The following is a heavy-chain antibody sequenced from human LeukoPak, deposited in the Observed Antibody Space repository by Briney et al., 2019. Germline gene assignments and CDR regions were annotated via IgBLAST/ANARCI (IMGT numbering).Heavy chain of an antibody. Sequence: SGGSLKLSCEGSGFTVNSNYMSWVRQAPGKGLEWVSVIYSGGSTYYAGSVKGRFTISKDNSKNTLYLQMNSLRAEDTAVYYCATSAAVRLFDYWGQGALVTVSS. V-gene: IGHV3-53*01. CDR2: IYSGGST. CDR1: GFTVNSNY. D-gene: IGHD2-2*01. J-gene: IGHJ4*02. CDR3: ATSAAVRLFDY.